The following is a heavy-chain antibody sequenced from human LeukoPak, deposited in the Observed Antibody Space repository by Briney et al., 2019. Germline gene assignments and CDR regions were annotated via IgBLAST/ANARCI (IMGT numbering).Heavy chain of an antibody. CDR3: ARVCYGGNSGGYYMDV. Sequence: GASVKVSCKASGYTFTSYYMHWVRQAPGQGLEWMGIINPSGGSTSYAQKFQGRVTMTRDMSTSTVYMELSSLRSEDTAVYYCARVCYGGNSGGYYMDVWGKGTTVTVSS. CDR1: GYTFTSYY. V-gene: IGHV1-46*01. CDR2: INPSGGST. D-gene: IGHD4-23*01. J-gene: IGHJ6*03.